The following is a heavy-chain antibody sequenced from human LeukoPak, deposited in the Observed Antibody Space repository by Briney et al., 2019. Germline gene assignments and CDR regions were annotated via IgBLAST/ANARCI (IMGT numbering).Heavy chain of an antibody. D-gene: IGHD6-19*01. CDR2: ISYDGSNK. V-gene: IGHV3-30*18. J-gene: IGHJ4*02. Sequence: PGGSLRLSCAASGFTFSSYGMHWVRQAPGKGLEWVAVISYDGSNKYYADSVKDRFTISRDNSKNTLYLQMNSLRAEDTAVYYCAKATGYSSGWYDYWGQGTLVTVSS. CDR3: AKATGYSSGWYDY. CDR1: GFTFSSYG.